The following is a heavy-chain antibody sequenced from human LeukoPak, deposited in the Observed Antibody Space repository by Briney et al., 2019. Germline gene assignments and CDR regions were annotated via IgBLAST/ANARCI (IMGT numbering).Heavy chain of an antibody. CDR2: IIPIFGTA. J-gene: IGHJ4*02. CDR1: GGTFSSYA. V-gene: IGHV1-69*13. D-gene: IGHD3-10*01. CDR3: ASTPIISYGSGSYYDY. Sequence: SVKVSCKASGGTFSSYAISWVRQAPGQGLEWMGGIIPIFGTANYAQKFQGRVTITADESTSTAYMELSSLRSEDTAVYYCASTPIISYGSGSYYDYWGQGTLVTVSS.